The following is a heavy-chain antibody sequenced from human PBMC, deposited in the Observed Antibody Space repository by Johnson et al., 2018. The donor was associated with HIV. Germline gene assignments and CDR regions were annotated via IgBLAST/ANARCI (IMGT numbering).Heavy chain of an antibody. Sequence: VQLVESGGGVVQPGRSLRLSCAASGFTFSSYAMHWVRQAPGKGLEWVSGISWNSGSIGYADSVKGRFTISRDNAKNSLYLQMNSLKTEDTAVYYCTTDPIAAAGPDAFDIWGQGTVVTVSS. J-gene: IGHJ3*02. CDR2: ISWNSGSI. CDR3: TTDPIAAAGPDAFDI. D-gene: IGHD6-13*01. V-gene: IGHV3-9*01. CDR1: GFTFSSYA.